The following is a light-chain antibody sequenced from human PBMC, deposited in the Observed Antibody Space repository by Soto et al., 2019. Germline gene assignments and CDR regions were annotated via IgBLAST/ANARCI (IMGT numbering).Light chain of an antibody. J-gene: IGKJ4*01. CDR1: QSVSSSY. CDR2: GAS. CDR3: QQYGSSPRT. V-gene: IGKV3-20*01. Sequence: EIVLTQSPGTLSLSPGERATLSCRASQSVSSSYLAWYQQKPGQAPRLLIYGASSRTTGIPDRFSGSGSATDFTLPSSRLEPEDFAVYYCQQYGSSPRTFGGGTKVEIK.